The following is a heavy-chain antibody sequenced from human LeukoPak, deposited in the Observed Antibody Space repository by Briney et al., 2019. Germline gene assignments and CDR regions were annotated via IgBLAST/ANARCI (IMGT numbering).Heavy chain of an antibody. J-gene: IGHJ2*01. CDR3: AKGPIDDFWSGSYWYFDL. D-gene: IGHD3-3*01. CDR1: GFTFDDYA. Sequence: GGSLRLSCAASGFTFDDYAMHWVRQAPGKGLEWVSGISWNSGSIGYADSVKGRFTISRDNAKNSLYLQMNSLRAEDMALYYCAKGPIDDFWSGSYWYFDLWGRGTLVTVSS. CDR2: ISWNSGSI. V-gene: IGHV3-9*03.